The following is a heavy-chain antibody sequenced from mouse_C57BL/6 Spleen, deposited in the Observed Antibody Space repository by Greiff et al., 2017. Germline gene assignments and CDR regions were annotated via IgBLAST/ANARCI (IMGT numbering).Heavy chain of an antibody. V-gene: IGHV7-3*01. CDR3: ARFGSSGFAY. J-gene: IGHJ3*01. CDR1: GFTFTDYY. CDR2: IRNKANGYTT. D-gene: IGHD3-2*02. Sequence: VQLQQSGGGLVQPGGSLSLSCAASGFTFTDYYMSWVRQPPGKALEWLGFIRNKANGYTTEYSASVKGRFTISRDNSQSILYLQMNALRAEDSATYYCARFGSSGFAYWGQGTLVTVSA.